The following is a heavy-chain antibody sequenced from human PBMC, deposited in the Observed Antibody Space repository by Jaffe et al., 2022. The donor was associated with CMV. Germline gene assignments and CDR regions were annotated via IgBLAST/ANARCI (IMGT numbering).Heavy chain of an antibody. Sequence: QVQLVQSGAEVKKPGASVKVSCKASGYTFTSYGISWVRQAPGQGLEWMGWISAYNGNTNYAQKLQGRVTMTTDTSTSTAYMELRSLRSDDTAVYYCARDWVWVACSSTSCYIPGYYGMDVWGQGTTVTVSS. CDR2: ISAYNGNT. CDR3: ARDWVWVACSSTSCYIPGYYGMDV. CDR1: GYTFTSYG. D-gene: IGHD2-2*02. V-gene: IGHV1-18*01. J-gene: IGHJ6*02.